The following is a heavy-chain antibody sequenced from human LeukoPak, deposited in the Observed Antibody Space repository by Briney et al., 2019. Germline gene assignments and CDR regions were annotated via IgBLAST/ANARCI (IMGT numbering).Heavy chain of an antibody. CDR2: IYHSGST. V-gene: IGHV4-30-2*01. D-gene: IGHD4-17*01. Sequence: SETLSLTCTVSGGSLSSGGYYWSWIRQPPGKGLEWIGYIYHSGSTYYNPSLKSRVTISVDRSKNQFSLKLSSVTAADTAVYYCARRPTMTTVTSFDYWGQGTLVTVSS. J-gene: IGHJ4*02. CDR3: ARRPTMTTVTSFDY. CDR1: GGSLSSGGYY.